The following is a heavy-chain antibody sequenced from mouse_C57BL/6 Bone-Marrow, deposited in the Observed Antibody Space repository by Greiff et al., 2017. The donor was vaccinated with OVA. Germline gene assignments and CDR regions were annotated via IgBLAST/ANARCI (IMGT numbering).Heavy chain of an antibody. CDR3: ARNGYGSYWYFDV. CDR1: GYTFTSYW. CDR2: INPSNGGT. D-gene: IGHD1-1*01. Sequence: QVQLKQPGTELVKPGAPVKLSCKASGYTFTSYWMHWVKQRPGQGLEWIGNINPSNGGTNYNEKFKSKATLTVDKSSSTAYMQLSSLTSEDSAVYYCARNGYGSYWYFDVWGTGTTVTVSS. J-gene: IGHJ1*03. V-gene: IGHV1-53*01.